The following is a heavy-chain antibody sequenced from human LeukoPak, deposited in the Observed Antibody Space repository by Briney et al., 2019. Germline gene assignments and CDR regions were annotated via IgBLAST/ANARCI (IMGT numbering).Heavy chain of an antibody. J-gene: IGHJ6*03. CDR3: TRISSSPAALYYYYMDV. CDR2: IRSRRYGGTT. D-gene: IGHD6-6*01. CDR1: GFIFGDNP. V-gene: IGHV3-49*04. Sequence: GGSLRLSCTASGFIFGDNPLNWVRQAPGKGLAWVGLIRSRRYGGTTEYVASVNGRFSISRDDSKNIVYLQMNSLRDEDTAVYFCTRISSSPAALYYYYMDVWGKGIPVTVSS.